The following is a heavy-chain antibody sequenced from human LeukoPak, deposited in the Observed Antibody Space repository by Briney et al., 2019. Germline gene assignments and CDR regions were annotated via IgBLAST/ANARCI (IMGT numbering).Heavy chain of an antibody. CDR3: AKDLIL. V-gene: IGHV3-30*02. CDR1: GFTFISYW. CDR2: IQYDGSRK. J-gene: IGHJ3*01. Sequence: GGSLRLSCAASGFTFISYWMSWVRQAPGKGLEWVSFIQYDGSRKNYVDSVKGRFTISRDNSKNTLYLQMFSLRPEDTAVYFCAKDLILWGQGTVVTVSS.